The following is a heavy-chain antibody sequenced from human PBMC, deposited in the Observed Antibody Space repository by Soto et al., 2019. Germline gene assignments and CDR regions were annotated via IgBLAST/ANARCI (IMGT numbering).Heavy chain of an antibody. CDR1: GGTWSSYT. V-gene: IGHV1-69*13. J-gene: IGHJ6*02. Sequence: GASVKVSCGASGGTWSSYTMSELRQAPGQGLEWMGGIIPICGTANYAQKFQGRVTITADESTSTAYMELSSLRSEATAVYYCAPLQTSYYRMDVPPQGSKATVP. CDR2: IIPICGTA. CDR3: APLQTSYYRMDV.